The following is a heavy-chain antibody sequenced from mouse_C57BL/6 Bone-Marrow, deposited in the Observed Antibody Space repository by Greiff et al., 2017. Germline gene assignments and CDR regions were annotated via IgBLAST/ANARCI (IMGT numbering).Heavy chain of an antibody. CDR3: ARERYYYGSSSFDY. CDR1: GFTFSSYA. CDR2: ISDGGSYT. V-gene: IGHV5-4*01. Sequence: EVQLVESGGGLVKPGGSLKLSCAASGFTFSSYAMSWVRQTPEKRLEWVATISDGGSYTYYPDNVKGRFTISRDNAKNNLYLQMSHLKSEDTAMYYCARERYYYGSSSFDYWGQGTTLTVSS. J-gene: IGHJ2*01. D-gene: IGHD1-1*01.